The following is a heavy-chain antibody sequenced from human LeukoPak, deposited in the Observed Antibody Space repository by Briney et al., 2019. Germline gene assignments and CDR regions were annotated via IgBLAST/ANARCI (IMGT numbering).Heavy chain of an antibody. CDR1: GFTFSSYW. V-gene: IGHV3-7*01. J-gene: IGHJ4*02. Sequence: GSLRLSCAASGFTFSSYWMSWVRQAPGMGLEWVANIKQDGSEKYYVDSVKGRFTISRDNAKNSLYLQMNSLRAEDTAVYYCARLTRYCSGGSCYYDYWGQGTLVTVSS. CDR2: IKQDGSEK. D-gene: IGHD2-15*01. CDR3: ARLTRYCSGGSCYYDY.